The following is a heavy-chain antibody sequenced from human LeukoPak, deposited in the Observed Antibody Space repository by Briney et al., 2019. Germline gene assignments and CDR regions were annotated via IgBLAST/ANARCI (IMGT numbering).Heavy chain of an antibody. Sequence: SETLSLTCAVYGGSFSGYYWTWIRQPPGKGLEWIGEINHSGSTNYNPSLKSRVTISVDTSKNQFSLKLSSVTAADTAVYYCARDGDSFNAFDIWGQGTMVTVSS. V-gene: IGHV4-34*01. CDR3: ARDGDSFNAFDI. J-gene: IGHJ3*02. D-gene: IGHD4-17*01. CDR1: GGSFSGYY. CDR2: INHSGST.